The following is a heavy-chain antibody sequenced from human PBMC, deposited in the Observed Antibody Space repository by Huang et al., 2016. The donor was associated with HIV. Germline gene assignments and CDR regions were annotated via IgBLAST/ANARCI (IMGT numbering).Heavy chain of an antibody. CDR2: IKQDESEK. Sequence: GGRLVQPGGSIRLSCVGSTFRFGAYWMSWVRQSPGKELEWVANIKQDESEKYYVDSVKGRFNISRDNAKKVLFLEMNNVRVEDTATYYCATKTAAMDIWGQGTTVTVS. CDR1: TFRFGAYW. V-gene: IGHV3-7*01. CDR3: ATKTAAMDI. J-gene: IGHJ6*02. D-gene: IGHD1-7*01.